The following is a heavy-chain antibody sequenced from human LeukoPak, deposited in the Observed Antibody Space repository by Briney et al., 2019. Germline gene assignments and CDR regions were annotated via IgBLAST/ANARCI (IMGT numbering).Heavy chain of an antibody. CDR1: GFTFSNAW. CDR2: IKSKTDGGTT. J-gene: IGHJ4*02. Sequence: GGSLRLSCAASGFTFSNAWMSWVRQAPGKGLEWVGRIKSKTDGGTTDYAAPVKGRFTISRDDSKNTLYLQMNSLKTEDTAVYYCTTDLQPFIDFGVVTLFDYWGQGTLVTVSS. CDR3: TTDLQPFIDFGVVTLFDY. V-gene: IGHV3-15*01. D-gene: IGHD3-3*01.